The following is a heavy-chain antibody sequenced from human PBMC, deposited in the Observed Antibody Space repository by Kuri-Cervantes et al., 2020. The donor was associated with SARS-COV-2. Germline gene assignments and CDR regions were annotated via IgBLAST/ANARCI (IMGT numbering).Heavy chain of an antibody. CDR3: ARDRVGVHDY. V-gene: IGHV3-30*03. Sequence: GGSLRLSCAASGFTFSSYSMNWVRQAPGKGLEWVAIISYDGSNKYYADSVKGRFTISRDNSKNTLYLQMNSLRAEDTAVYYCARDRVGVHDYWGQGTLVTVSS. D-gene: IGHD2-21*01. CDR2: ISYDGSNK. CDR1: GFTFSSYS. J-gene: IGHJ4*02.